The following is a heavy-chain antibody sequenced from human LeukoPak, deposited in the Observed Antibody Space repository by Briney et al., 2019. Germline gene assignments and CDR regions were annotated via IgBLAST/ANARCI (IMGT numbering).Heavy chain of an antibody. V-gene: IGHV3-23*01. CDR2: ISGSAKSA. CDR1: GFTFSIYA. D-gene: IGHD6-13*01. CDR3: AGGWGSGGQQLLGY. J-gene: IGHJ4*02. Sequence: GGSLRLSCAASGFTFSIYAMNWVRQAPGKGLEWVSGISGSAKSAYYADSVEGRFTVSRENAKNSLYLQMNSLRAGDTAIYYCAGGWGSGGQQLLGYWGQGTLVTVSS.